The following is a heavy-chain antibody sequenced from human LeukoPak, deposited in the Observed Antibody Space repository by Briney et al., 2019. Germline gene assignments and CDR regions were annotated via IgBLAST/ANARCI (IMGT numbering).Heavy chain of an antibody. J-gene: IGHJ4*02. CDR1: GGSISSYY. CDR3: ARGRRYYDSSRRYFDF. CDR2: IYYSGST. Sequence: SETLSLTWTVSGGSISSYYWSWIRQPPGKGLEWIGYIYYSGSTKYNPSLKSRVTISIDKSKNQFSLRLTSVTATDTAVYYCARGRRYYDSSRRYFDFWGQGTLVTVSS. V-gene: IGHV4-59*08. D-gene: IGHD3-22*01.